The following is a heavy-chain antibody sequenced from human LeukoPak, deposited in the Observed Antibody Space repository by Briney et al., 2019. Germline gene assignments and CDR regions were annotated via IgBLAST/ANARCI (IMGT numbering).Heavy chain of an antibody. Sequence: SETLSLTCTVSGGSISSGDYYWSWIRQPPGKGLEWIGEINHSGSTNYNPSLKSRVTISVDTSKNQFSLKLSSVTAADTAVYYCARGAWYYYGMDVWGQGTTVTVSS. CDR1: GGSISSGDYY. J-gene: IGHJ6*02. CDR2: INHSGST. CDR3: ARGAWYYYGMDV. V-gene: IGHV4-39*07.